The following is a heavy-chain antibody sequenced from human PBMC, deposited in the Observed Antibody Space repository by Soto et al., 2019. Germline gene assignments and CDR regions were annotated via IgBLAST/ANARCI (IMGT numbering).Heavy chain of an antibody. D-gene: IGHD6-13*01. CDR3: VKDESINWYSGHFRH. CDR1: GFTFDAYA. Sequence: EVQLVESGGGLVQPGRSLRLSCAASGFTFDAYAMHWVRQVPGKGLECVSGINCNSGSIGYADSVKGRFDISRDNAKNYLRLQMNSLRAEDTCFYYWVKDESINWYSGHFRHWGQGTLVTVSS. J-gene: IGHJ1*01. V-gene: IGHV3-9*01. CDR2: INCNSGSI.